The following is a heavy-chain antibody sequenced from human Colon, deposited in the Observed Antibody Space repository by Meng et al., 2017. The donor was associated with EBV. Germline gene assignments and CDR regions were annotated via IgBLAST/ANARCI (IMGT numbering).Heavy chain of an antibody. V-gene: IGHV7-4-1*02. D-gene: IGHD2/OR15-2a*01. Sequence: QVHVLQSGFELKKPGASVKVACKASGYTFSTYTINWVRQAHGRGLEWMGWISTNTGTPTYTQGFTGRFVFSLDTSVSTAYLQISSLKAEDTAVYYCARGGNFDPWGQGTLVTVSS. CDR3: ARGGNFDP. J-gene: IGHJ5*02. CDR2: ISTNTGTP. CDR1: GYTFSTYT.